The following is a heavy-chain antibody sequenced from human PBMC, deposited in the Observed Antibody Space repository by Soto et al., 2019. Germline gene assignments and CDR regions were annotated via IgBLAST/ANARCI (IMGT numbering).Heavy chain of an antibody. V-gene: IGHV2-5*02. Sequence: QITLKESGPTLVKPTQPLRLTCTFTGFSLSTTGVGVVWIRQPPGKALEWLAFIYWDDDKRYSPSLKSRLTITKHTSKNQVVLTMTNMDPVDTATYYCAHKGGASGSWGSHFDYWGQGTLVTVSS. D-gene: IGHD3-22*01. CDR3: AHKGGASGSWGSHFDY. J-gene: IGHJ4*02. CDR1: GFSLSTTGVG. CDR2: IYWDDDK.